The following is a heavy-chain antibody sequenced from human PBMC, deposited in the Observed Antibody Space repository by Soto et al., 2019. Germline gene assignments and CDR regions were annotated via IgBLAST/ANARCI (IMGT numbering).Heavy chain of an antibody. J-gene: IGHJ5*01. Sequence: TWGSLRISCAISGFAFGSYAMTWVRQTPEKGLEWVSTLSGDGTDPYYSDSVKGRFTISRDNSRDTLYLQMNSLRAEDAALYFRAQLTPTSTSKWFGFWGHGTLFTVSS. D-gene: IGHD4-4*01. CDR3: AQLTPTSTSKWFGF. CDR1: GFAFGSYA. CDR2: LSGDGTDP. V-gene: IGHV3-23*01.